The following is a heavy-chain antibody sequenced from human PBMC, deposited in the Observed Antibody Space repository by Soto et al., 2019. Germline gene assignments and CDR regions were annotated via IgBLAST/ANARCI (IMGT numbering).Heavy chain of an antibody. CDR3: AREGSGRPWGY. CDR1: GFTFSSYG. CDR2: IWYDGSNK. J-gene: IGHJ4*02. Sequence: QVQLVESGGGVVQPGRSLRLSCAASGFTFSSYGMHWVRQAPGKGLEWVAVIWYDGSNKYYADSVKGRFTIYRDNSKNTLYLRMNCLRAEDTAVYYCAREGSGRPWGYWGQGTLVTVSS. V-gene: IGHV3-33*01. D-gene: IGHD2-15*01.